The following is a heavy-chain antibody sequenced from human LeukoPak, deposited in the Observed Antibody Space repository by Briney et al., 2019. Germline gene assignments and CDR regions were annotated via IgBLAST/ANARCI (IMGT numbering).Heavy chain of an antibody. CDR3: ASFYYGGNSVCDY. Sequence: ASVKVSCKASGYTFTSYDINWVRQATGQGLEWMGWMNPNSGNTGYAQKFQGRVTMTRDTSISTAYMELSRLRSDDTAVYYCASFYYGGNSVCDYWGQGTLVTVSS. V-gene: IGHV1-8*02. CDR2: MNPNSGNT. CDR1: GYTFTSYD. D-gene: IGHD4-23*01. J-gene: IGHJ4*02.